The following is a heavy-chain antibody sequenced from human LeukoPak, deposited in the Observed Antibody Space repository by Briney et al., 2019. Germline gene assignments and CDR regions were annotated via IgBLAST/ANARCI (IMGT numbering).Heavy chain of an antibody. V-gene: IGHV4-61*01. CDR3: AREWVFGVALDWIDP. CDR1: GGSVNSGSYY. J-gene: IGHJ5*02. Sequence: SETLSLTCTVSGGSVNSGSYYWSWIRQPPGKGLEWIGHIYYRGGTNHNPSLKSRVTISVDTSKNQFSLKVNSMTAADTAVYYCAREWVFGVALDWIDPWGQGTLVTVSS. D-gene: IGHD3-3*01. CDR2: IYYRGGT.